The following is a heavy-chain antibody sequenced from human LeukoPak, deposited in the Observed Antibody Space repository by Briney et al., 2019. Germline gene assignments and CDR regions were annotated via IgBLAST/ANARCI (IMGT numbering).Heavy chain of an antibody. CDR1: GFTFSNFG. D-gene: IGHD7-27*01. CDR2: ISDNGLRT. J-gene: IGHJ4*02. CDR3: ARDSMGTGSFDY. Sequence: PGGSLRLSCAASGFTFSNFGLNWVRQAPGKGLEWVAFISDNGLRTYYLESVKGLFTISRDDSKNTLYLQMNSLRVEDTAVYYCARDSMGTGSFDYWGQGTLVTVSS. V-gene: IGHV3-33*08.